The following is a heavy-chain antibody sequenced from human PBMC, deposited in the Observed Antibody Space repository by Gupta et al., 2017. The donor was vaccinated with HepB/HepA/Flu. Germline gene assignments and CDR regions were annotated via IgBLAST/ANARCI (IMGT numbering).Heavy chain of an antibody. Sequence: QVQLQEAGPGLVKPSETLSLTCTVSGGSTTHYYWTWIRQPPGTGLEWIGCINDSGTTNYNSDLKRRGTISLYTSKKQCSLRLNSVTASDTAVYYCERVLPYSSGYYGIVEDGGQGTVVTVSS. D-gene: IGHD3-22*01. CDR1: GGSTTHYY. CDR2: INDSGTT. J-gene: IGHJ4*02. CDR3: ERVLPYSSGYYGIVED. V-gene: IGHV4-59*08.